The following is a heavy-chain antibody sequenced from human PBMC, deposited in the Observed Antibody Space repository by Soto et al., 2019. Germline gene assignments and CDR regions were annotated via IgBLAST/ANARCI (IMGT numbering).Heavy chain of an antibody. Sequence: SGPTLVNPTQTLTLTCTFSGFSLSTSGVGVGWIRQPPGKALEWLALIYRNDDKRYSPSLKSRLTITKDTSKNQVVLTMTNMDPVDTATYYCAHRPGGSSGWYFDYWGQGTLVTVSS. D-gene: IGHD6-19*01. CDR1: GFSLSTSGVG. CDR2: IYRNDDK. CDR3: AHRPGGSSGWYFDY. J-gene: IGHJ4*02. V-gene: IGHV2-5*01.